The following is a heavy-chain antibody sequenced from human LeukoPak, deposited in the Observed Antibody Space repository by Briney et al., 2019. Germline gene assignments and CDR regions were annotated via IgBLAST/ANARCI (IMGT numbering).Heavy chain of an antibody. J-gene: IGHJ4*02. CDR2: IYPGDSDT. D-gene: IGHD3-22*01. V-gene: IGHV5-51*01. CDR1: GXSFTSYW. Sequence: GESLKISCKGSGXSFTSYWSGWVRQMPGKGLEWMGIIYPGDSDTRYSPSFQGQVTISADKSISTAYLQWSSLKASDTAMYYCARSGRYYYDSSGYYYVYFDYWGQGTLVTVSS. CDR3: ARSGRYYYDSSGYYYVYFDY.